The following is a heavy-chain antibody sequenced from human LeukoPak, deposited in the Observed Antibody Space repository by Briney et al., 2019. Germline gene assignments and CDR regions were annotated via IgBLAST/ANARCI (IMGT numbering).Heavy chain of an antibody. J-gene: IGHJ4*02. V-gene: IGHV4-30-2*01. D-gene: IGHD5-18*01. CDR2: IYHSGST. CDR3: ARALSPGYSYGYLFDY. CDR1: GGSISSGGYY. Sequence: PSQTLSLTCTVSGGSISSGGYYWSWIRQPPGKGLEWIGYIYHSGSTYYNPSLKSRVTISVDRSKNQFSLKLSSVTAADTAVYYCARALSPGYSYGYLFDYWGQGTLVTVSS.